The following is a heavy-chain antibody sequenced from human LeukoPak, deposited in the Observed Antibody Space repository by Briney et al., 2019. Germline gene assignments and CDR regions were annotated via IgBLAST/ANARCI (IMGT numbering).Heavy chain of an antibody. CDR2: IYSDGAA. CDR1: GFSVINTY. Sequence: GGSLRLSCAASGFSVINTYMSWVRQAPGKGLEWVSVIYSDGAAYYADSVKGRFAISRDNSKNTLYPQMNSLRAEDTAVYYCARDSGGDSSGYPELWGQGTLVTVSS. D-gene: IGHD3-22*01. CDR3: ARDSGGDSSGYPEL. V-gene: IGHV3-66*01. J-gene: IGHJ4*02.